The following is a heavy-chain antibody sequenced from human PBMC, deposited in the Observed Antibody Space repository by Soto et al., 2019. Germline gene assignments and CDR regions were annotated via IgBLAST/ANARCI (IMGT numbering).Heavy chain of an antibody. CDR3: ARDQGDGMDV. J-gene: IGHJ6*02. D-gene: IGHD3-16*01. Sequence: PGGSLRLSCAASGFTFSSYSMNWVRQAPGRGLEWVSSISSSSSYIYYADSVKGRFTISRDNAKNSLYLQMNSLRAEDTAVYYCARDQGDGMDVWGQGTTVTVSS. V-gene: IGHV3-21*01. CDR1: GFTFSSYS. CDR2: ISSSSSYI.